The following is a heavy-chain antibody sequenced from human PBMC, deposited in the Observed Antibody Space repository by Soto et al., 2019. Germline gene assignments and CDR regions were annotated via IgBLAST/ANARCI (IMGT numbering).Heavy chain of an antibody. D-gene: IGHD2-15*01. CDR2: ISAYNGNT. Sequence: QVQLVQSGAEVKKPGASVKVSCKASGYTFTSYGISWVRQAPGQGLEWMGWISAYNGNTNYAQKLQGRVTSTTDTSTSTAYMELRSRRSDDIAVYYCARGEYCSGGSCYALISGMDGWGQGTTVTVSS. CDR1: GYTFTSYG. V-gene: IGHV1-18*03. CDR3: ARGEYCSGGSCYALISGMDG. J-gene: IGHJ6*02.